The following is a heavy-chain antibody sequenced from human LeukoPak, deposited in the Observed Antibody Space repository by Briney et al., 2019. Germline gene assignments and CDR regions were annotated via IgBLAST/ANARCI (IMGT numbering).Heavy chain of an antibody. J-gene: IGHJ3*02. CDR1: GFTFSSYA. D-gene: IGHD3-9*01. V-gene: IGHV3-23*01. CDR3: AKDSYYDILTGYHRGAFDI. CDR2: ISGSGGST. Sequence: GGSLRLSCAASGFTFSSYAMSWVRQAPGKGLEWVSAISGSGGSTYYADSVKGRFTISRDNSKNTLYLQMNSLRAEDTAVYYCAKDSYYDILTGYHRGAFDIWGQGTMVTVSS.